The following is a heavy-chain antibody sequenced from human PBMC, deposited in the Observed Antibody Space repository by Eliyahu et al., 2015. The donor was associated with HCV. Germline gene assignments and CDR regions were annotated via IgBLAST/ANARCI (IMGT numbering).Heavy chain of an antibody. V-gene: IGHV3-23*01. Sequence: EVQLLESGGGXVXSGGSLXLSCAAXGFPFXSYAXXWVRQAPGKGLEWVAAISGSGGSTYYADSVKGRFTISRDNSKNTLYLQMNSLRAEDTAVYYCAKEANWGLGWYFDLWGRGTLVTVSS. D-gene: IGHD7-27*01. CDR1: GFPFXSYA. CDR2: ISGSGGST. J-gene: IGHJ2*01. CDR3: AKEANWGLGWYFDL.